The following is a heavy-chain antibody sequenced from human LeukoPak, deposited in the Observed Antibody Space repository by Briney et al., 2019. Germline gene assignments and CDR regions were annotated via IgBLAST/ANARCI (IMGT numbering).Heavy chain of an antibody. J-gene: IGHJ3*02. CDR2: INHSGST. V-gene: IGHV4-39*07. CDR3: ARGRGAFDI. CDR1: GGSISSGDYY. Sequence: PSETLSLTCTVSGGSISSGDYYWSWVRQPPGKGLEWIGEINHSGSTNYNPSLKSRVTISVDTSKNQFSLKLSSVTAADTAVYYCARGRGAFDIWGQGTMVTVSS.